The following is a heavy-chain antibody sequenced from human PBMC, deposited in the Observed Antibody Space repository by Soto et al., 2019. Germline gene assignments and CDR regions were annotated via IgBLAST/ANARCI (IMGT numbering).Heavy chain of an antibody. V-gene: IGHV3-11*01. J-gene: IGHJ3*02. CDR3: ARAYSDAFDI. D-gene: IGHD2-15*01. CDR1: GFTFRDYY. Sequence: GGSLRLSCAASGFTFRDYYMTWIRQAPGKGLEWVSYISSSGTGIYYADSVKGRFTISRDNAKNSLYLQMNSLRADDTAVYYCARAYSDAFDIWGQGTMVTVS. CDR2: ISSSGTGI.